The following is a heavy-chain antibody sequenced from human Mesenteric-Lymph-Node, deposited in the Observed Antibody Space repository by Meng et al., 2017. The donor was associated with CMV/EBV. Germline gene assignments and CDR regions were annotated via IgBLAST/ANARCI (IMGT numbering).Heavy chain of an antibody. V-gene: IGHV3-7*01. CDR2: TNEDGSAK. Sequence: GGSLRLSCAASGFTFSHYWMTWVRQAPGKGLEWVATTNEDGSAKYYVDSVKGRFNISRDNAKNSLYLQMDSLRAEDTAIYYCATITGGGWGQGTLVTVSS. CDR3: ATITGGG. D-gene: IGHD2-8*02. CDR1: GFTFSHYW. J-gene: IGHJ4*02.